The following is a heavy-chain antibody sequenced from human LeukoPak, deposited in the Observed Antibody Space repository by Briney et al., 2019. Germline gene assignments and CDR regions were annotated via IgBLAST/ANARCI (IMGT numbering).Heavy chain of an antibody. D-gene: IGHD4-17*01. CDR1: GFTFSSYA. V-gene: IGHV3-30*04. CDR2: ISYDGSNK. J-gene: IGHJ3*02. Sequence: PGGSLRLSCAASGFTFSSYAMHWVRQAPGKGLEWVAVISYDGSNKYYADSVKGRFTISRDNSKNTLYLQMNSLRAEDTAVYYCAKDRGYGEGGDAFDIWGQGTMVTVSS. CDR3: AKDRGYGEGGDAFDI.